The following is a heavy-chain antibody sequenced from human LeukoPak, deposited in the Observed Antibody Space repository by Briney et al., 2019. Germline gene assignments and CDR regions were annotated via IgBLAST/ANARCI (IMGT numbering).Heavy chain of an antibody. CDR3: ARDATTVTTPGSWFDP. J-gene: IGHJ5*02. D-gene: IGHD4-17*01. Sequence: SETLSLTCTVSGGSISSYYWSWIRQPPGKGLEWIGYIYYSGSTNYNPSLKSRVTISVDTSKNQFSLKLSSVTAADTVVYYCARDATTVTTPGSWFDPWGQGTLVTVSS. CDR1: GGSISSYY. V-gene: IGHV4-59*01. CDR2: IYYSGST.